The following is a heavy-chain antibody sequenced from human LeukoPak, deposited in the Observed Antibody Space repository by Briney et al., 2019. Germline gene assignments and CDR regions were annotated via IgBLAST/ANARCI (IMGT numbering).Heavy chain of an antibody. V-gene: IGHV3-30*18. CDR1: GFTSSSYG. CDR2: ISYDGSNK. CDR3: AKTLTTTVVTQDY. Sequence: GRSLRLSCAASGFTSSSYGMHWVRQAPGKGLEWVAVISYDGSNKYYADSVKGRLTISRDNSKNTLYLQMNSLRAEDTAVYYCAKTLTTTVVTQDYWGQGTLVTVSS. D-gene: IGHD4-23*01. J-gene: IGHJ4*02.